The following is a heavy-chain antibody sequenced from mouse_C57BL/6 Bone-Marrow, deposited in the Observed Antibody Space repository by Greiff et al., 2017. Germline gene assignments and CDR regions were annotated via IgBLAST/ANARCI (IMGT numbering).Heavy chain of an antibody. CDR1: GYTFTSYW. Sequence: VKLQQPGAELVKPGASVKLSCKASGYTFTSYWMHWVKQRPGRGLEWIGRIDPNSGGTKYNEKFKSKATLTVDKPSSTAYMQLSSLTSEDSAVYYCARKGHYYGSSSYWYFDVWGTGTTVTVSS. CDR2: IDPNSGGT. V-gene: IGHV1-72*01. CDR3: ARKGHYYGSSSYWYFDV. J-gene: IGHJ1*03. D-gene: IGHD1-1*01.